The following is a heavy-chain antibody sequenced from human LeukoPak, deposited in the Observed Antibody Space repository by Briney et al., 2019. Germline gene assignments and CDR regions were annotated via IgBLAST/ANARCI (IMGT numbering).Heavy chain of an antibody. CDR1: GFTFSSYA. CDR2: ISGSGGST. D-gene: IGHD3-16*01. CDR3: AKGYYDYVWGSYYFDY. Sequence: GGSLRLSCAASGFTFSSYAMSWVRQAPGKGLEWVSAISGSGGSTYYADTVKGRFTISRDNSRDTLYLQMNSLRAEDTAVYYCAKGYYDYVWGSYYFDYWGQGTLVTVSS. V-gene: IGHV3-23*01. J-gene: IGHJ4*02.